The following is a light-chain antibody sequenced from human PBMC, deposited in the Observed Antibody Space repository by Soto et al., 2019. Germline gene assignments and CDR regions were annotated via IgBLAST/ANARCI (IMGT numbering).Light chain of an antibody. CDR3: QQYGSSPPLT. J-gene: IGKJ4*01. Sequence: EIVFTQSPATLSLSPGERATLSCRASQSVSSYLAWYQQKPGQAPRLLIYGASSRATGIPDRFSGSGSGTDFTLTISRLEPEDFAVYYCQQYGSSPPLTFGGGTKVDIK. CDR1: QSVSSY. V-gene: IGKV3-20*01. CDR2: GAS.